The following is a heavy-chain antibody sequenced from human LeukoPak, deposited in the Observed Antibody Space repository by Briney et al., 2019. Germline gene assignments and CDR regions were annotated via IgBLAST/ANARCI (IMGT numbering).Heavy chain of an antibody. CDR2: ISSRSSDT. CDR1: GFTFSRYS. V-gene: IGHV3-21*05. D-gene: IGHD3-10*01. J-gene: IGHJ6*02. Sequence: GGSLRLSCAASGFTFSRYSMNWVRQAPGKGLEWVSHISSRSSDTYYADSVKGRFTISRDNAKNSLYLQMNSLRAEDTAVYYCARGSGSYSGGMDVWGQGTTVTVSS. CDR3: ARGSGSYSGGMDV.